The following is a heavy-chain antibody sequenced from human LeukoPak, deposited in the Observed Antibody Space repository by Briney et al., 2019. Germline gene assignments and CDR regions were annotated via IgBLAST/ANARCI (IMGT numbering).Heavy chain of an antibody. CDR2: IFYSGST. V-gene: IGHV4-59*08. CDR1: GGSISSYC. CDR3: ARHREYYESSGYGTSFDY. D-gene: IGHD3-22*01. Sequence: SETLSLTCNVSGGSISSYCWSWIRQPPGKGLEWIGHIFYSGSTNYNPSLKSRVTISEYTSKNQFSLKLTSVTAADTAVYYCARHREYYESSGYGTSFDYWGQGTLVTVSS. J-gene: IGHJ4*02.